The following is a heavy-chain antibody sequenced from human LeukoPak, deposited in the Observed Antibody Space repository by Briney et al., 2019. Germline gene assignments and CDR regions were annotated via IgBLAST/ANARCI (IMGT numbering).Heavy chain of an antibody. J-gene: IGHJ6*02. D-gene: IGHD2-15*01. CDR2: ISSSSYI. CDR1: GFTFSSYS. Sequence: GGSLRLSCAASGFTFSSYSMNWVRQAPGKGLEWVSSISSSSYIYYADSVKGRFTISRDNAKNSLYLQMNSLRADDTAVYYCAGCSGGSCYSRGKYGVDVWGQGTTVIVSS. V-gene: IGHV3-21*04. CDR3: AGCSGGSCYSRGKYGVDV.